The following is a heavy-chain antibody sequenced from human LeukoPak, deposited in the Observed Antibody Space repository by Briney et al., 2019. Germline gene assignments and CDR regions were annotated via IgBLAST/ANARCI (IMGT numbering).Heavy chain of an antibody. CDR1: GFTFSSYG. D-gene: IGHD5-18*01. CDR3: ARKGYSYGYGWFDP. Sequence: GGSLRLSCAASGFTFSSYGMHWVRQAPGKGLEWVAFIRYDGSNKYYADSVKGRFTISRDNSKNTLYLQMNSLRAEDTAVYYCARKGYSYGYGWFDPWGQGTLVTVSS. CDR2: IRYDGSNK. V-gene: IGHV3-30*02. J-gene: IGHJ5*02.